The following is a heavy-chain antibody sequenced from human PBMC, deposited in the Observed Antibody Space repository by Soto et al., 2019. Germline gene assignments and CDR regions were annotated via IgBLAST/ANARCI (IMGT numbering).Heavy chain of an antibody. J-gene: IGHJ4*02. D-gene: IGHD2-2*01. CDR1: GFTLSGND. V-gene: IGHV3-30*03. CDR2: MPYDGSRQ. Sequence: QVQLVESGGGVVQPGRSLRLSCAASGFTLSGNDMHWVRQAPGKGPEWVAVMPYDGSRQYYADSVKGRFTISRDTSKSTLYLQMNILTTEDTAVYYCARGGWYASWSSSDCWGQGTLVTVSS. CDR3: ARGGWYASWSSSDC.